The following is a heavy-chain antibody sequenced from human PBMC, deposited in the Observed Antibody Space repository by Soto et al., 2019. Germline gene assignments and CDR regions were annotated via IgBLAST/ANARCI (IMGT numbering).Heavy chain of an antibody. D-gene: IGHD6-19*01. V-gene: IGHV1-69*12. CDR3: ATGVEPRGWRIDY. CDR2: IIPIFGTA. Sequence: QVQLVQSGAEVKKPGSSVKVSCKASGGTFSSYAISWVRQAPGQGLEWMGGIIPIFGTANYAQKFQGRVTITADESTSTAYMGLSSLRSEATAVYYWATGVEPRGWRIDYWGQGTLVTVSS. CDR1: GGTFSSYA. J-gene: IGHJ4*02.